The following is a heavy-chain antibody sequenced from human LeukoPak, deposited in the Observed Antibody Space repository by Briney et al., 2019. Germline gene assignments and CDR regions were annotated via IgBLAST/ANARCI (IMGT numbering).Heavy chain of an antibody. J-gene: IGHJ6*02. CDR2: INSDGSST. Sequence: PGGSLRLSCAASGFTFSSYWMHWVRQAPGKGLVWVSRINSDGSSTSYADSVKGRFTISRDNAKNSLYLQMNSLRAEDTAVYYCARDMAPVVAGSYGMDVWGQGTTVTVSS. V-gene: IGHV3-74*01. D-gene: IGHD2-15*01. CDR1: GFTFSSYW. CDR3: ARDMAPVVAGSYGMDV.